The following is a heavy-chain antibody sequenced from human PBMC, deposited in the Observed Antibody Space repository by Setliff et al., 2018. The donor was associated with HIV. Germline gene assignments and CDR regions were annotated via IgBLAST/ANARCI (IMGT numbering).Heavy chain of an antibody. J-gene: IGHJ4*02. V-gene: IGHV4-61*02. CDR2: IYTSGRT. Sequence: SETLSLTCTVSGASVSNGHYYWSWIRQPAGKELEWLGRIYTSGRTNYNPSFEGRVTISADTSKNQFSLKLNSVTAADTAVYYCARLIDVRIFDYWGQGTLVTVSS. CDR3: ARLIDVRIFDY. CDR1: GASVSNGHYY.